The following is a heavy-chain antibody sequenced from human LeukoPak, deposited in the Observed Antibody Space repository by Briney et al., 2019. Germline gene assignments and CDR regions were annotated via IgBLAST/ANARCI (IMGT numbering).Heavy chain of an antibody. CDR1: GYTFTSYY. CDR2: INPNSGGT. Sequence: GASVKVSCKASGYTFTSYYMHWVRQAPGQGLEWMGWINPNSGGTNYAQKFQGRVTMTRDTSISTAYMELSSLRSDDTAVYYRARAEYTSKLDYWGQGALVTVSS. V-gene: IGHV1-2*02. J-gene: IGHJ4*02. CDR3: ARAEYTSKLDY. D-gene: IGHD6-13*01.